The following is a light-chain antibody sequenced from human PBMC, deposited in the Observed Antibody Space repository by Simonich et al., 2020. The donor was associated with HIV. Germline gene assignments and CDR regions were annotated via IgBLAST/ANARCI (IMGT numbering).Light chain of an antibody. Sequence: QSALTQPASVSGSPGQSITISCTGTRRDVGGYNYVSWYQQHPGKAPKLMIYDGSNRPSGVSKRFSGSKSGNTASLTISGLQAEDEADYYCSSYTSSSTVVFGGGTKLTVL. V-gene: IGLV2-14*03. CDR3: SSYTSSSTVV. CDR2: DGS. J-gene: IGLJ2*01. CDR1: RRDVGGYNY.